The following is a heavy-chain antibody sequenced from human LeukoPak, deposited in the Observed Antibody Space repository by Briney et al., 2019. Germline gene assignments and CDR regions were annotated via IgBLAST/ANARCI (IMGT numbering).Heavy chain of an antibody. Sequence: GGSLRLSCAASGFTFGSYGIYRVRQAPGKGLEWVAGIRYDGSDRSYADPVKGRFTISRDNSKNTVDLQMNSLRAEDTAVYYCARDNWGDGGYYRTLDYWGQGTLVTVSS. J-gene: IGHJ4*02. D-gene: IGHD3-22*01. CDR2: IRYDGSDR. V-gene: IGHV3-33*01. CDR1: GFTFGSYG. CDR3: ARDNWGDGGYYRTLDY.